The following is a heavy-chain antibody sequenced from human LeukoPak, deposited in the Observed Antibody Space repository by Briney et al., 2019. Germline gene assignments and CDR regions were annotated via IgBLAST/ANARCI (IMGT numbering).Heavy chain of an antibody. Sequence: GASVKVSCKASGGTFSSYAISWVRQAPGQGREWMGGIIPIFGTANYAQKFQGRVTITADESTSTAYMELSSLRSEDTAVYYCARGTSSGSCYFDYWGQGTLVTVSS. CDR2: IIPIFGTA. CDR3: ARGTSSGSCYFDY. CDR1: GGTFSSYA. D-gene: IGHD1-26*01. V-gene: IGHV1-69*13. J-gene: IGHJ4*02.